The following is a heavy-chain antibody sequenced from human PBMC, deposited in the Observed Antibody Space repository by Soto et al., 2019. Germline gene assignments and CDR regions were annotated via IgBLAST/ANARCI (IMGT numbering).Heavy chain of an antibody. CDR1: GFTFSSYG. D-gene: IGHD6-19*01. Sequence: QVQLVESGGGVVQPGRSLRLSCAASGFTFSSYGMHWVRQAPGKGLEWVAVISYDGSNKYYADSVKGRFTISRDNSKNTLYLQMNSLRAEDTAVYSCALEMGYSSGWWGFDYWGQGTLVTVSS. CDR3: ALEMGYSSGWWGFDY. J-gene: IGHJ4*02. V-gene: IGHV3-30*03. CDR2: ISYDGSNK.